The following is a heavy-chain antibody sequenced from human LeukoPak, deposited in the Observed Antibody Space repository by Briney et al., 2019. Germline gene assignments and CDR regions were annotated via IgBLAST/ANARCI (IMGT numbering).Heavy chain of an antibody. CDR1: GFTFSSYA. J-gene: IGHJ6*02. CDR2: INHNGNVN. CDR3: ARGGGLDV. Sequence: PGGSLRLSCAASGFTFSSYAMSWVRQAPGKGLEWVASINHNGNVNYYVDSVKGRFTISRDNAKNSLYLQTSNLRAEDTAVYFCARGGGLDVWGQGATVTVSS. D-gene: IGHD3-16*01. V-gene: IGHV3-7*03.